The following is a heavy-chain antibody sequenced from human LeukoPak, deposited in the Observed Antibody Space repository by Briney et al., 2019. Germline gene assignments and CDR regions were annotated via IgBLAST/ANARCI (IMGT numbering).Heavy chain of an antibody. J-gene: IGHJ4*02. V-gene: IGHV4-59*11. CDR3: ARVHYYGSGLSPYFDY. CDR2: IHYSGST. D-gene: IGHD3-10*01. CDR1: GDSLSNHY. Sequence: SETLSLTCTVSGDSLSNHYWSWIRQPPGKGLEWIGYIHYSGSTKYNPSLKSRVIISIDTSKKQFSLKLSSVTAADTAVYYCARVHYYGSGLSPYFDYWGQGTLVTVSP.